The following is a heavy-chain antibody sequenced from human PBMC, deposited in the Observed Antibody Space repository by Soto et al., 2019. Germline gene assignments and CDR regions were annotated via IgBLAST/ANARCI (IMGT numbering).Heavy chain of an antibody. CDR3: SRASHRYCSGGNCYYFDY. CDR2: ISSSGSTI. J-gene: IGHJ4*02. D-gene: IGHD2-15*01. CDR1: GFTFSDYY. Sequence: GGSLRLSCAASGFTFSDYYMSWIRQAPGKGLEWVSYISSSGSTIYYADSVKGRFTISRDNAKNSLYLQMNSLRAEDTAVYYSSRASHRYCSGGNCYYFDYWGQGTLVTVSS. V-gene: IGHV3-11*01.